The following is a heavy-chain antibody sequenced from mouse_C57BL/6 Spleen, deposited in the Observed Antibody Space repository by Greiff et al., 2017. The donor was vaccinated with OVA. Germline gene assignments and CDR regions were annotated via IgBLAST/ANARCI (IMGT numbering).Heavy chain of an antibody. D-gene: IGHD4-1*01. V-gene: IGHV1-69*01. J-gene: IGHJ2*01. Sequence: VQLQQPGAELVMPGASVKLSCKASGYTFTSYWMHWVKQRPGQGLEWIGEIDPSDSYTNYNQKFKGKSTLTVDKSSSTAYMQLSSLTSEDSAVYYCARPGTGGYFDYWGQGTTLTVSS. CDR1: GYTFTSYW. CDR3: ARPGTGGYFDY. CDR2: IDPSDSYT.